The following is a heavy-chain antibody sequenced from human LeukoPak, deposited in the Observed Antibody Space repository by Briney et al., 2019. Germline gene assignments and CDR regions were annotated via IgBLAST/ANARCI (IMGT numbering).Heavy chain of an antibody. D-gene: IGHD1-7*01. J-gene: IGHJ4*02. V-gene: IGHV1-18*01. CDR3: ASLWGHTWNYLPLDY. CDR1: GYTFTTYV. CDR2: ISGYNGNT. Sequence: GASVKVSCKASGYTFTTYVIIWVRQAPGQGLEWMGWISGYNGNTNYAQKLQARVTMTTDTSTSTAYMELRSLRSEDTAVYYCASLWGHTWNYLPLDYWGQGTLVTVSS.